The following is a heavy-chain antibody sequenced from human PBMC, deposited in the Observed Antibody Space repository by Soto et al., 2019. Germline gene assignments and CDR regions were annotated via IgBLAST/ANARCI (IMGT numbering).Heavy chain of an antibody. CDR1: GGSISTAGYN. CDR3: ARSGSGSYYPTTFDY. Sequence: QVQLQESGPGLVKPSQTLSLTCTVSGGSISTAGYNWSWIRQRPGKGLEWIGYIYYSGSTYYNPSLKSRVTLSVDTSKNQFSLKLSSVTAADTAVYYCARSGSGSYYPTTFDYWGQGTLVTVSS. V-gene: IGHV4-31*03. D-gene: IGHD3-10*01. J-gene: IGHJ4*02. CDR2: IYYSGST.